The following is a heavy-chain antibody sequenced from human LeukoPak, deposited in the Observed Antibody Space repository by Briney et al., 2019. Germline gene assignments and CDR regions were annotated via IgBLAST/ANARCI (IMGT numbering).Heavy chain of an antibody. Sequence: SETLSLTCAVYGGSFSGYYWSWIRQPPGKGLEWIGVINHSGSTNYNPSLKSRVTISVDTSKSQFSLKLSSVTAADTAVYYCARGRDYYDSSGYYYSFAYWGQGTLVTVSS. J-gene: IGHJ4*02. CDR1: GGSFSGYY. CDR3: ARGRDYYDSSGYYYSFAY. V-gene: IGHV4-34*01. CDR2: INHSGST. D-gene: IGHD3-22*01.